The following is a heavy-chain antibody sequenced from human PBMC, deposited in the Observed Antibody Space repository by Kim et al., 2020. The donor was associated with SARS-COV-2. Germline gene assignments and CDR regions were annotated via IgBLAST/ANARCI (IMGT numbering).Heavy chain of an antibody. D-gene: IGHD4-17*01. V-gene: IGHV1-24*01. Sequence: ASVKVSCKVSGHSLTELSIHWVRQSPERGLEWMGGFDVEDGETVSAPIFQGRVTLTEDTSTDTAFLELSSLKSDDTAIYYCAMDSFWASMTTDFYYDMDVWGQGTTVTVSS. CDR1: GHSLTELS. J-gene: IGHJ6*02. CDR2: FDVEDGET. CDR3: AMDSFWASMTTDFYYDMDV.